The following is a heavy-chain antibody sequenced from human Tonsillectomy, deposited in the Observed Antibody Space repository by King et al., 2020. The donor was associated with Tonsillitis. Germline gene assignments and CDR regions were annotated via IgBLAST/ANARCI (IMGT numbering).Heavy chain of an antibody. Sequence: VQLVESGGGLVQPGGSLRLSCAASGFTFSSFAMNWVRQAPGKGLEWVSTISGSGGSTYYADSVNGRLIISRDNSKNTLYLQMDSLRAEDTAVYYCAKGGSGWYGGLDYWGQGTLVTVSS. CDR3: AKGGSGWYGGLDY. CDR2: ISGSGGST. J-gene: IGHJ4*02. D-gene: IGHD6-19*01. CDR1: GFTFSSFA. V-gene: IGHV3-23*04.